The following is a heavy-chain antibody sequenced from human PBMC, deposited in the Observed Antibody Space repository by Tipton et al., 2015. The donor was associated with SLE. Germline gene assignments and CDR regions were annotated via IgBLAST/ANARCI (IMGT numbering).Heavy chain of an antibody. V-gene: IGHV4-39*02. Sequence: TLSLTCSVSGGSISSSNYYWCWIRQPPGKGLEWIGSIYYRGSTYYNLSLKSRVTISVDTSNNQFSLKLSSVTAADTAVYYCARETGVLDAFDIWGQGTMVTVSS. CDR1: GGSISSSNYY. CDR2: IYYRGST. CDR3: ARETGVLDAFDI. D-gene: IGHD7-27*01. J-gene: IGHJ3*02.